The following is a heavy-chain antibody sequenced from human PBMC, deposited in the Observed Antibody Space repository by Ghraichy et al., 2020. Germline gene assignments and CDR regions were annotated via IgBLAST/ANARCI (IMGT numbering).Heavy chain of an antibody. J-gene: IGHJ4*02. CDR2: IYKSGST. V-gene: IGHV4-30-4*08. D-gene: IGHD3-22*01. CDR3: ARARNSSGYYPIGY. Sequence: SETLSLTCTVSGDSISSGDYFWGWIRQLPGKGLEWIGYIYKSGSTYYHPSLKSRLTISIDASKNQFSLNLNSVTAADTAVYYCARARNSSGYYPIGYWGQGNLVTVSS. CDR1: GDSISSGDYF.